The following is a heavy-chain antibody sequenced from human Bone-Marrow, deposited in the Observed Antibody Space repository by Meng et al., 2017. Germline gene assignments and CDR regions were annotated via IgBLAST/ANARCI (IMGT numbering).Heavy chain of an antibody. J-gene: IGHJ4*02. D-gene: IGHD4-23*01. V-gene: IGHV1-2*02. CDR2: INPNSGGT. CDR3: ARDVVRAVVTPGY. CDR1: GYTFTGYY. Sequence: ASVKVSCKASGYTFTGYYMHWVRQAPGQGLEWMGWINPNSGGTNYAQKFQGRVTMTRDTSISTAYMELSRLRSDDTAVYYCARDVVRAVVTPGYWDQGTPVTGSS.